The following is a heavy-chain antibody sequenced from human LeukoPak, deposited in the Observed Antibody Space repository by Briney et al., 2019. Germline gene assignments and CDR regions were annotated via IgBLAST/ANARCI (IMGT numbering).Heavy chain of an antibody. Sequence: GGSLRLSCAASGFTFSSFGMHWVRQAPGKGLEWVAVISYDGNNKYYTDSVKARFTISRDNSENTLFLQMNSLRPEDTAVYYCTRDQWGVATITGMDVWGQGTTVTVSS. CDR1: GFTFSSFG. D-gene: IGHD3-10*01. V-gene: IGHV3-30*03. CDR2: ISYDGNNK. J-gene: IGHJ6*02. CDR3: TRDQWGVATITGMDV.